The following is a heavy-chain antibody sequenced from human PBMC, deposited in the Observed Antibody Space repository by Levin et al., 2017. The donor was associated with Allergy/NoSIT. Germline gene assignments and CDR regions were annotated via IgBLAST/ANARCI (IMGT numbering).Heavy chain of an antibody. CDR2: IYSGGST. CDR1: GFTINSHY. Sequence: PGGSLRLSCAASGFTINSHYMSWVRQAPGKGLEWVSIIYSGGSTYYADSVKGRFTISRDNSKNTLYLQMNSLRAEDTAVYYCARERREYSGYDPEAHFDYWCQGTLVTVSS. CDR3: ARERREYSGYDPEAHFDY. V-gene: IGHV3-66*01. D-gene: IGHD5-12*01. J-gene: IGHJ4*02.